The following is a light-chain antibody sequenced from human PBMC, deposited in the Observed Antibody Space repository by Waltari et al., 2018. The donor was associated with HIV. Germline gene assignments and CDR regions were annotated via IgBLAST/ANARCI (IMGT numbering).Light chain of an antibody. CDR1: HDISNY. CDR3: QQYKGYPLT. V-gene: IGKV1-16*02. Sequence: DIQMTQSPSSLSASVGDRVTITCRASHDISNYLAWFQQKPGEAPKSLIYAASTLQSGVPSKFRGSGSETYFTLTSNSLQSEDSATYYCQQYKGYPLTFGQGTRLEIK. CDR2: AAS. J-gene: IGKJ5*01.